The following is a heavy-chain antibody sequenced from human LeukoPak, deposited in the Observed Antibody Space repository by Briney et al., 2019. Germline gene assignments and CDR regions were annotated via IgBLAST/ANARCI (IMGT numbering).Heavy chain of an antibody. J-gene: IGHJ3*02. CDR1: GFTFSSYA. D-gene: IGHD2-15*01. V-gene: IGHV3-30-3*01. Sequence: PGGSLRLSCAASGFTFSSYAMHWVRQAPGKGLEWVAVISYDGSNKYFADSVKGRFTISRDNSVNTLYLQMNSLRAEDTAVYYCASNTKDPRPVVAAQKFWAGAFDIWGQGTMVTVSS. CDR3: ASNTKDPRPVVAAQKFWAGAFDI. CDR2: ISYDGSNK.